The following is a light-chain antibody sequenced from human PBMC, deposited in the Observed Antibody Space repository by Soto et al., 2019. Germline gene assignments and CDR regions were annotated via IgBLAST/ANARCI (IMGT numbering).Light chain of an antibody. CDR1: QSISSW. CDR3: QQLHGYPIT. CDR2: DAS. J-gene: IGKJ5*01. Sequence: DIQMTQSPSTLSASVGERVTITCRASQSISSWLAWYQQKPGKAPKLLIYDASSLESGVPSRFSGSGSGTHFTLTISNLQSEDFATYYCQQLHGYPITFGQGTRLEIK. V-gene: IGKV1-5*01.